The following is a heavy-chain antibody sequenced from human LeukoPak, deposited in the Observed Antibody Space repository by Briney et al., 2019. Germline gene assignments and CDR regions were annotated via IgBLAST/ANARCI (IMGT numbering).Heavy chain of an antibody. Sequence: ASVKVSCKAPGYTLTSYDINWVRQATGQGLEWMGWMNPNRGNTGYAQKFQGRVTMTRNTSISTAYMELSSLRSEDTAVYYCARGRGYSYGKGEFFDYWGQGTLVTVSS. V-gene: IGHV1-8*01. D-gene: IGHD5-18*01. CDR1: GYTLTSYD. CDR3: ARGRGYSYGKGEFFDY. J-gene: IGHJ4*02. CDR2: MNPNRGNT.